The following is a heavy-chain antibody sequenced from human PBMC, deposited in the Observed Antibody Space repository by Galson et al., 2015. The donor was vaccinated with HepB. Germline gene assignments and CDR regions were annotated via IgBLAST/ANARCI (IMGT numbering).Heavy chain of an antibody. D-gene: IGHD4-17*01. CDR1: GFTVSSNY. Sequence: SLRLSCAASGFTVSSNYMSWVRQAPGKGLEWVSVSYSGGSTYYADSVKGRFTISRDNSKNTLYLQMNSLRAEDTAVYYCARAEYLGTTGMYGMDVWGQGTTVTVSS. CDR3: ARAEYLGTTGMYGMDV. CDR2: SYSGGST. J-gene: IGHJ6*02. V-gene: IGHV3-66*01.